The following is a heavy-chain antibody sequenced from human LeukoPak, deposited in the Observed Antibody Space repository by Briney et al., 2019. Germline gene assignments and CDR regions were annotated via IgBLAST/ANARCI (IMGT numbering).Heavy chain of an antibody. CDR3: AKPVTYYYDSSGYYYDY. J-gene: IGHJ4*02. Sequence: GGSLRLSCAASGFTFSSFAMSWVRQAPGKGLEWVSVISDSGGSTYYADSVKGRFTISRDNSKNTLYLQMNSLRAEDTAVYYCAKPVTYYYDSSGYYYDYWGQGTLVTVSS. V-gene: IGHV3-23*01. CDR1: GFTFSSFA. D-gene: IGHD3-22*01. CDR2: ISDSGGST.